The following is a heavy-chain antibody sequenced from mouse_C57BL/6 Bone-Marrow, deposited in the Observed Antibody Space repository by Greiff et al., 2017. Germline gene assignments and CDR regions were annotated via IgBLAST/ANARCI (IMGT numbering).Heavy chain of an antibody. Sequence: QVQLQQSGAELARPGASVKLSCKASGYTFTSYGISWVKRRTGQGLEWIGEIYPRSGNTYYNEKFKGKATLTADKSSSTAYMELRSLTSEDSAVYFCASSNWDGFYYFDYWGQGTTLTVSS. CDR2: IYPRSGNT. V-gene: IGHV1-81*01. CDR3: ASSNWDGFYYFDY. CDR1: GYTFTSYG. J-gene: IGHJ2*01. D-gene: IGHD4-1*01.